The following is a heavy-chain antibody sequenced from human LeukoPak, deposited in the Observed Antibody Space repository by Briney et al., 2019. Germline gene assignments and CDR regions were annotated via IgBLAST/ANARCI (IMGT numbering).Heavy chain of an antibody. J-gene: IGHJ6*03. V-gene: IGHV5-51*01. D-gene: IGHD1-26*01. CDR2: IYPGDSDT. CDR1: GYSFPSYW. Sequence: GESLKISCKGSGYSFPSYWIGWVRQMPGKGLEWMGIIYPGDSDTRYSPSFQGQVTISADKSISTAYLQWSSLKASDTAMYYCARVGHYYYYYMDVWGKGTTVTVSS. CDR3: ARVGHYYYYYMDV.